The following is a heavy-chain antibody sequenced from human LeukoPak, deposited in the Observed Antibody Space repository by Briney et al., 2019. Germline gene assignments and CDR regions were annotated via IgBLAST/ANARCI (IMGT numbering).Heavy chain of an antibody. J-gene: IGHJ4*02. Sequence: SETLSLTCPVSGGSISSSSYYWGWIRQPPGKGLEWIGSIYYSGSTYYNPSLKSRVTISVDTSKNQFSLKVSSVTAADTAVYYCAREKYSPGAVDYWGQGSLVTVSS. CDR3: AREKYSPGAVDY. D-gene: IGHD6-6*01. V-gene: IGHV4-39*01. CDR1: GGSISSSSYY. CDR2: IYYSGST.